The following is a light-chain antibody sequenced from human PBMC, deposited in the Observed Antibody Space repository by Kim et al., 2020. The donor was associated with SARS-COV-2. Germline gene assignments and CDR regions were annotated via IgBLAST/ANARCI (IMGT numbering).Light chain of an antibody. V-gene: IGLV3-25*03. Sequence: SVSPGQTARITCSGDALPRQYAYWYQQKPGQAPVLVIYKDSERPSGIPERFSGSSSGTTVTLTISGVQAEDEADYYCQSADSSVWVFGGGTKLTVL. CDR2: KDS. CDR3: QSADSSVWV. CDR1: ALPRQY. J-gene: IGLJ3*02.